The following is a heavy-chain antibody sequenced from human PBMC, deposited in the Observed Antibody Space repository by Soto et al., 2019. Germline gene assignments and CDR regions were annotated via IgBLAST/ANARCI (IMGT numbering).Heavy chain of an antibody. CDR2: IYYTGST. Sequence: SETLSLTCAVSGGSVSSYFWTWIRQSPGKGLEWIGYIYYTGSTDYNASLKSRVTMSVDTSKNEFSLKLRSVTAADTAVYYCARRARGSSSFYYYYDMDIWGKGTTVTVSS. D-gene: IGHD6-6*01. CDR3: ARRARGSSSFYYYYDMDI. CDR1: GGSVSSYF. V-gene: IGHV4-59*08. J-gene: IGHJ6*03.